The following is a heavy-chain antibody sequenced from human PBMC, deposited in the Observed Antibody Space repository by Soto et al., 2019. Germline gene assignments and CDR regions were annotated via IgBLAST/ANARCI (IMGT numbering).Heavy chain of an antibody. V-gene: IGHV1-69*13. CDR2: IIPIFGTA. CDR1: GGTFSSYA. D-gene: IGHD6-19*01. CDR3: ARDHPYSSASFDY. J-gene: IGHJ4*02. Sequence: SVKVSCKASGGTFSSYAISWVRQAPGQGLEWMGGIIPIFGTANYAQKFQGRVTITADGSTSTAYMELSSLRSEDTAVYYCARDHPYSSASFDYWGQGTLVTVSS.